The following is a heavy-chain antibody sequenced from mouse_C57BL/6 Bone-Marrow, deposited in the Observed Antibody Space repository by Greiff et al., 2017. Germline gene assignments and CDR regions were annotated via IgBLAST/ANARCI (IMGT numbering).Heavy chain of an antibody. CDR3: ARGGFAY. Sequence: VKLQQSGPELVKPGASVKISCKASGYTFTDYYMNWVKQSHGKSLEWIGDINPNNGGTSYNQKFKGKATLTVDKSSSTAYMELRSLTSEDSAVYYCARGGFAYWGQGTLVTVSA. CDR2: INPNNGGT. J-gene: IGHJ3*01. V-gene: IGHV1-26*01. CDR1: GYTFTDYY.